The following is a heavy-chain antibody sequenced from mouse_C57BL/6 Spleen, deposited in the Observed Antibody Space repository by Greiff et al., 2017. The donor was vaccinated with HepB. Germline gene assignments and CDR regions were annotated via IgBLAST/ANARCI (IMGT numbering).Heavy chain of an antibody. V-gene: IGHV1-53*01. CDR2: INPSNGGT. J-gene: IGHJ1*03. Sequence: VQLQQPGTELVKPGASVKLSCKASGYTFTSYWMHWVKQRPGQGLEWIGNINPSNGGTNYNEKFKSKATLTVDKSSSTANMQLSSLTSEDSAVYYCARWDGNYWYFDVWGTGTTVTVSS. CDR1: GYTFTSYW. D-gene: IGHD2-1*01. CDR3: ARWDGNYWYFDV.